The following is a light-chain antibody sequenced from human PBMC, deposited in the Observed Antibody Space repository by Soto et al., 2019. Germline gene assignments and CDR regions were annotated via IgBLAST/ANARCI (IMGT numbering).Light chain of an antibody. CDR1: SSNIGNNY. J-gene: IGLJ3*02. Sequence: QSALTQPPSVSAAPGQKVTISCSGSSSNIGNNYVSWYQQLPGTAPKLLIYDSNKRPSGIPDRFSGSKSGTSATLGITGLQTGDEADYYCGTWDNSLSAGVFGGGTKVTVL. CDR2: DSN. V-gene: IGLV1-51*01. CDR3: GTWDNSLSAGV.